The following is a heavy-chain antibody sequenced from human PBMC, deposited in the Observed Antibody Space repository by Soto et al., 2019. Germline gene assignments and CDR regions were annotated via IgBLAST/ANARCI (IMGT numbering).Heavy chain of an antibody. CDR3: VRQYSGDCSGGLCYHAFDV. D-gene: IGHD2-15*01. V-gene: IGHV4-34*08. J-gene: IGHJ3*01. CDR2: INHSGST. CDR1: GFTFSSYA. Sequence: PGGSLRLSCAVSGFTFSSYAMSWVRQAPGKGLEWIGEINHSGSTNYNPSLKSRVTISVDTSKNQFSLKLSSVTAADTAVYYCVRQYSGDCSGGLCYHAFDVWGQGTMVTVSS.